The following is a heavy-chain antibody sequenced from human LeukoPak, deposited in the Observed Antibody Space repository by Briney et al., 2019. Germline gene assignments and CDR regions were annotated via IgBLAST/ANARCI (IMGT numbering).Heavy chain of an antibody. J-gene: IGHJ5*02. Sequence: PGRSLRLSCAASGFTFSSYSINLVRQAPGQGLDLVSSTSSSSSYIYYADSVKGRFTISRDNAKNSLYLQMNSLRAEDTAVYYCAGGGRRLGEYTEGYNWFDPWGQGTLVTVSS. CDR3: AGGGRRLGEYTEGYNWFDP. CDR2: TSSSSSYI. V-gene: IGHV3-21*01. D-gene: IGHD3-10*01. CDR1: GFTFSSYS.